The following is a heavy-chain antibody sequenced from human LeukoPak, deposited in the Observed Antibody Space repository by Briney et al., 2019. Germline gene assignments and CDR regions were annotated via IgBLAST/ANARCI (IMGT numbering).Heavy chain of an antibody. D-gene: IGHD5-12*01. CDR1: GVSISSYY. Sequence: SETLSLTCTVSGVSISSYYWSWIRQPPGKGLEWIGYIYYSGSTNYNPSLKSRVTISVDTSKNQFSLKLSSVTAADTAVYYCARDRIVATILGVYYYYGMDVWGQGTTVTVSS. V-gene: IGHV4-59*01. CDR3: ARDRIVATILGVYYYYGMDV. CDR2: IYYSGST. J-gene: IGHJ6*02.